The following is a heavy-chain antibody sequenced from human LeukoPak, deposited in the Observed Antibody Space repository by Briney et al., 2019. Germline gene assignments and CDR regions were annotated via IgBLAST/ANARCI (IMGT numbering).Heavy chain of an antibody. CDR1: GGSISSGGYY. D-gene: IGHD3-22*01. J-gene: IGHJ2*01. CDR2: IYHSGST. Sequence: SETLSLTCTVSGGSISSGGYYWSWIRQPPGKVLEWIGYIYHSGSTNYNPSLKSRVTISVDTSKNQFSLKLSSVTAADTAVYYCARDRGSHYYDSSGLWYFDLWGRGTLVTVSS. V-gene: IGHV4-61*08. CDR3: ARDRGSHYYDSSGLWYFDL.